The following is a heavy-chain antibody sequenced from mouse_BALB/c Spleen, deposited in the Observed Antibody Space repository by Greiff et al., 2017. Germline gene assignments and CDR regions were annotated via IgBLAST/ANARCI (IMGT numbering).Heavy chain of an antibody. CDR1: GFTFSNYW. CDR3: TYRYSAWFAY. V-gene: IGHV6-6*02. J-gene: IGHJ3*01. D-gene: IGHD2-14*01. CDR2: IRLKSNNYAT. Sequence: EVKVEESGGGFVQPGGSMKLSCVASGFTFSNYWMNWVRQSPEKGLEWVAEIRLKSNNYATHYAESVKGRFTISRDDSKSSVYLQMNNLRAEDTGIYYCTYRYSAWFAYWGQGTLVTVSA.